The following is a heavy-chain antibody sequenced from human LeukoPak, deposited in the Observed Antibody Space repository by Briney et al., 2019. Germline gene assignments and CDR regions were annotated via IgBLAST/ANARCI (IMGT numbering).Heavy chain of an antibody. D-gene: IGHD2-2*01. CDR2: IYHSGST. V-gene: IGHV4-4*02. CDR3: ASVRGYCSSTSCYNWFDP. J-gene: IGHJ5*02. Sequence: SETLSLTCAVSGGSISSSNWWSWVRQPPGKGLEWIGEIYHSGSTNYNPSLKSRVTISVDKSKNQFSLKLSSVTAADTAVYYCASVRGYCSSTSCYNWFDPWGQGTLATVSS. CDR1: GGSISSSNW.